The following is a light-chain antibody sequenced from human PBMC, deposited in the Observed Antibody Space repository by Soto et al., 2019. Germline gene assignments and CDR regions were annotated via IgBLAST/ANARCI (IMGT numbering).Light chain of an antibody. Sequence: DIHLTQSPSFLSASVGDRVTITCRASQGIASSLAWYQQKAGKAPKLLIYAASTLESGVPSRFSGSGPGTEFTLTISSPQPEYFAIYYCQQFNSYPLTFGGGTKVEIK. CDR3: QQFNSYPLT. J-gene: IGKJ4*01. CDR1: QGIASS. CDR2: AAS. V-gene: IGKV1-9*01.